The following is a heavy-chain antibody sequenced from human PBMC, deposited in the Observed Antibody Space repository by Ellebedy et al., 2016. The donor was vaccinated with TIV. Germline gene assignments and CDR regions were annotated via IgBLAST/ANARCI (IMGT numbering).Heavy chain of an antibody. D-gene: IGHD3-3*01. CDR1: GYTFTTYG. Sequence: AASVKVSCKASGYTFTTYGFNWVRQAPGQGLEWMGWITAYNGNIFYVEKFRDRVTMTTDISTNTVYMELRSLRPDDTSLYYCARDPRTYHDFWDSRGGWFDYWGQGTLVTVSS. V-gene: IGHV1-18*04. CDR3: ARDPRTYHDFWDSRGGWFDY. J-gene: IGHJ4*02. CDR2: ITAYNGNI.